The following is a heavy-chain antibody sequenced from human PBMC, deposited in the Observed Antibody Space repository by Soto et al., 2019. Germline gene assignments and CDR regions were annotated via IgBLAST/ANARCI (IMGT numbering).Heavy chain of an antibody. D-gene: IGHD5-12*01. V-gene: IGHV1-18*01. CDR2: SSTYSGDT. CDR1: GYTFFTYD. Sequence: QVHLVQSGVEVKTPGASVKVSCQASGYTFFTYDIIWVRQAPGQGLEWMGWSSTYSGDTKYAQKFQGRVTMTTDTSTTTAYLELGSLRSDDTAVYYCARHHGPTTSENWFDPWGQGTLVTVSA. CDR3: ARHHGPTTSENWFDP. J-gene: IGHJ5*02.